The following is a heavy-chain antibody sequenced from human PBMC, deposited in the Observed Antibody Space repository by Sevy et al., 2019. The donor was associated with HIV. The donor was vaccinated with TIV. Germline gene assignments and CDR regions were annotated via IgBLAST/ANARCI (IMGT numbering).Heavy chain of an antibody. Sequence: GGSLRLSCAASGFTFSSYATHWVRQAPGKGLEWVAVISYDGSNKYYADSVKGRFTISRDNSKNTLYLQMNSLRAEDTAVYYCASELVVTAIPDAFDIWGQGTMVTVSS. V-gene: IGHV3-30-3*01. CDR2: ISYDGSNK. CDR1: GFTFSSYA. D-gene: IGHD2-21*02. J-gene: IGHJ3*02. CDR3: ASELVVTAIPDAFDI.